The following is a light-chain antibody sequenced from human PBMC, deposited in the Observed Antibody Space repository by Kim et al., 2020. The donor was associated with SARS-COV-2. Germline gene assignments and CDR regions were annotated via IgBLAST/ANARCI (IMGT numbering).Light chain of an antibody. CDR2: QDD. CDR1: KLGDKL. CDR3: QAWDNGTAV. J-gene: IGLJ1*01. V-gene: IGLV3-1*01. Sequence: VAPSKTAIITWRGDKLGDKLSCWYQQKPGRSHVLVIYQDDRRPSGIPERFSASNSGSTATLTISGTQTMDDADYYCQAWDNGTAVFGTGTKVTVL.